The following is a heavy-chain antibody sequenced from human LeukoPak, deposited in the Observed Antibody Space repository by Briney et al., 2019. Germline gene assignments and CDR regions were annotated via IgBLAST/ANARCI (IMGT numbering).Heavy chain of an antibody. CDR3: ARAPDSSGPPPYYYYYMDV. CDR1: GGSISSYY. D-gene: IGHD3-22*01. J-gene: IGHJ6*03. CDR2: IYTSGST. Sequence: SETLSLTCTVSGGSISSYYWSWIRQPAGKGLEWIGRIYTSGSTNYNPSLKSRVTMSVDTSKNQFSLKLSSVTAADTAVYYCARAPDSSGPPPYYYYYMDVWGKGTTVTVSS. V-gene: IGHV4-4*07.